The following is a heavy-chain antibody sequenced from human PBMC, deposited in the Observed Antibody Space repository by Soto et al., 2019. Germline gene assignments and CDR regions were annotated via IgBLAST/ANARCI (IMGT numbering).Heavy chain of an antibody. CDR1: GGSISSSSYY. J-gene: IGHJ2*01. D-gene: IGHD1-1*01. V-gene: IGHV4-39*01. Sequence: PSETLSLTCTVSGGSISSSSYYWGWIRQPPGKGLEWIGSIYYSGSTYYNPSLKSRVTISVDTSKNQFSLKLSSVTAADTAVYYCARSFIGTPDWYFDLWGRGTLVTVSS. CDR2: IYYSGST. CDR3: ARSFIGTPDWYFDL.